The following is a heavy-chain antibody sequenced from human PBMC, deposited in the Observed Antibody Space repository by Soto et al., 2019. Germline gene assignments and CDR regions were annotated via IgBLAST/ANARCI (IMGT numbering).Heavy chain of an antibody. CDR2: IYYSGST. CDR1: GGSISSGGYY. Sequence: QVQLQESGPGLVKPSQTLSLTCTVSGGSISSGGYYWSWLCQHPGQGLEWIGYIYYSGSTYYNPSLKSRVTIPVDTSKNQFSLKLSSVTAADTAVYYCARACLGPVRGPDIWFDPWGQGTLVTVSS. D-gene: IGHD3-16*01. CDR3: ARACLGPVRGPDIWFDP. V-gene: IGHV4-31*03. J-gene: IGHJ5*02.